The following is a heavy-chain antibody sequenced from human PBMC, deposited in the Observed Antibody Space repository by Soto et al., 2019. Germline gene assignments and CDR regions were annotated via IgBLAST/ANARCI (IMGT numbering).Heavy chain of an antibody. CDR2: IYYSGGT. CDR3: ARGLRYYDILTCCKNWFDP. J-gene: IGHJ5*02. CDR1: GGSISSYS. Sequence: PSETLSLTCTVSGGSISSYSWSWIRQPPGEGLEWIGYIYYSGGTNYNPSLKSRVTISVDTSKNQFSLKLSSVTGADTAVYYCARGLRYYDILTCCKNWFDPWRQGTLDTVSS. D-gene: IGHD3-9*01. V-gene: IGHV4-59*01.